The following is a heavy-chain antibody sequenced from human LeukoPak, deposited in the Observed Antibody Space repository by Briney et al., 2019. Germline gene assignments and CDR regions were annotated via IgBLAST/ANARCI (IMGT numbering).Heavy chain of an antibody. V-gene: IGHV1-46*01. CDR2: INPSSGAT. D-gene: IGHD1-26*01. J-gene: IGHJ6*02. Sequence: ASVKVSCKTSGYTFTSYYIHWVRQAPGQGLEWMGIINPSSGATNYAQKFQGRVTMTRDTSASTVYMELSSQRSEDTAVYYCARATNFYYYYGMDVWGQGTTVTVSS. CDR3: ARATNFYYYYGMDV. CDR1: GYTFTSYY.